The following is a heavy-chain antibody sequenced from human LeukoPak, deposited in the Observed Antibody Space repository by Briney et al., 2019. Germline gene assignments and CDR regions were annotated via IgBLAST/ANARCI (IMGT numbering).Heavy chain of an antibody. D-gene: IGHD4-17*01. CDR3: AGTVTRLWWFDP. CDR1: GGSISSYY. CDR2: IYYSGST. J-gene: IGHJ5*02. Sequence: SETLSLTCTVSGGSISSYYWSWIRQPPGKGLEWIGYIYYSGSTNYNPSLKSRVTISVDTSKNQFSLKLSSVTAADTAVYYCAGTVTRLWWFDPWGQGTLVTASS. V-gene: IGHV4-59*08.